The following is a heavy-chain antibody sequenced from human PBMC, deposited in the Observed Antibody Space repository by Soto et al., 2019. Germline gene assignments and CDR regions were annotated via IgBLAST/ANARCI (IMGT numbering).Heavy chain of an antibody. V-gene: IGHV3-30*18. Sequence: ALRLSGGGSGVSCNIYGMHGVRRAPVKGLEWVALISYDGSNQYYADSVKGRFTISRDNSKNTLFLQMNSLRADDTAVYYYAKDQASGQGSFDPWGQGTLVTVSS. CDR2: ISYDGSNQ. CDR3: AKDQASGQGSFDP. J-gene: IGHJ5*02. CDR1: GVSCNIYG.